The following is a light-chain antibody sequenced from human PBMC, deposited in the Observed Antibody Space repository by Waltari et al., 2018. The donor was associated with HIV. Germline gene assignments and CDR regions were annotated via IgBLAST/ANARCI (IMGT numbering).Light chain of an antibody. J-gene: IGKJ1*01. Sequence: EIVMTQSPDTLSVSPGDRATLSCGASQSVGGNLAWYQVGPGQTPSLLIYGATSRTSGFPARFSGLGSGTEFTLTISCLQSEDFAIYYCQQYNELPQTFGQGTRV. CDR2: GAT. CDR3: QQYNELPQT. V-gene: IGKV3-15*01. CDR1: QSVGGN.